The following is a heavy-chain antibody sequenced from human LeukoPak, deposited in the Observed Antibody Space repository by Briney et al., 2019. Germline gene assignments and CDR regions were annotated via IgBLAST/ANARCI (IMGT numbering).Heavy chain of an antibody. V-gene: IGHV3-48*03. CDR2: ISSSGSTI. J-gene: IGHJ4*02. CDR1: GFTFSSYE. CDR3: ARGGLLWFGELLPIDY. Sequence: GGSLRRSCAASGFTFSSYEMNWVRQAPGKGLEWVSYISSSGSTIYYADCVKGRFTISRDNAKNSLYLQMNSLRAEDTSVYYCARGGLLWFGELLPIDYWGQGTLVTVSS. D-gene: IGHD3-10*01.